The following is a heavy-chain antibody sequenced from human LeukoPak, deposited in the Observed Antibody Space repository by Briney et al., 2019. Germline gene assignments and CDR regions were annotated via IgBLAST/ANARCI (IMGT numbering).Heavy chain of an antibody. CDR2: LYRGGST. V-gene: IGHV3-66*01. CDR3: ATVPSRLPFDY. Sequence: EGSLRLSCAASGFTVSNNYMSWVRQAPGKGLEWVSVLYRGGSTYYADSVKGRFTISRDNSKNILYLQMNSLRAEDTAVYYCATVPSRLPFDYWGQGTLVTVSS. D-gene: IGHD2-2*01. CDR1: GFTVSNNY. J-gene: IGHJ4*02.